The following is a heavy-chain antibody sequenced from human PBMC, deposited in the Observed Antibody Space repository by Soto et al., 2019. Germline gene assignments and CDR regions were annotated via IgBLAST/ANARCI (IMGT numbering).Heavy chain of an antibody. J-gene: IGHJ6*02. Sequence: SETLSLTCTVSGGSISSSSYYWGWIRQPPGKGLEWIGSIYYSGSTYYNQSLKSRVTISVDTSKKQLSLKLSSVTAADTAVYYCARRLYYDSSGFEGGGMDVWGQGTTVT. D-gene: IGHD3-22*01. V-gene: IGHV4-39*01. CDR1: GGSISSSSYY. CDR3: ARRLYYDSSGFEGGGMDV. CDR2: IYYSGST.